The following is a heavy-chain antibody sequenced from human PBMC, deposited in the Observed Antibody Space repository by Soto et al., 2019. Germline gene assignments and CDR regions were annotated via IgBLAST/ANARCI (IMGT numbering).Heavy chain of an antibody. CDR2: INHSGST. Sequence: PSETLSLTCAVYGGSFSGYYWSWIRQPPGKGLEWIGEINHSGSTNYNPSLKSRVTISVDTSKNQFSLKLSSVTAADTAVYCCARGGRSMVRGVIAYWGQGTLVTVSS. D-gene: IGHD3-10*01. V-gene: IGHV4-34*01. CDR3: ARGGRSMVRGVIAY. CDR1: GGSFSGYY. J-gene: IGHJ4*02.